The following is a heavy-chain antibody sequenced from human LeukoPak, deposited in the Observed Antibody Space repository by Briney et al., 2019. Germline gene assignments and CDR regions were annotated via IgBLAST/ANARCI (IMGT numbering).Heavy chain of an antibody. CDR2: ISSSSSTI. D-gene: IGHD3-22*01. Sequence: GGSLRLSCAASGFTFSSYSMNWVRRAPGKGLEWVSYISSSSSTIYYADSVKGRFTISRDNAKNSLYLQMNSLRDEDTAVYYCASALTYYYDSSGYPVDYWGQGTLVTVSS. V-gene: IGHV3-48*02. CDR3: ASALTYYYDSSGYPVDY. J-gene: IGHJ4*02. CDR1: GFTFSSYS.